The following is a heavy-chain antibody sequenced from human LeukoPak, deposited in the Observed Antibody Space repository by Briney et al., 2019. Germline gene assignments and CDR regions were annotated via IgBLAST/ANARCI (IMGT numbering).Heavy chain of an antibody. CDR2: INPNNGGT. CDR1: GYTFTGYY. Sequence: ASVKVSCKASGYTFTGYYMHWVRQAPGQGLEWMGRINPNNGGTNYAQKFQGRVTMTRDTSISTAYMELSRLRSDDTAVYYCARGGITMVREDFDYWGQGTLVTVSS. V-gene: IGHV1-2*06. D-gene: IGHD3-10*01. CDR3: ARGGITMVREDFDY. J-gene: IGHJ4*02.